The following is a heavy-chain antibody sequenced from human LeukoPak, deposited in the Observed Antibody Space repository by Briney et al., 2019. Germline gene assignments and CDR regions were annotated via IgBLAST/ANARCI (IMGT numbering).Heavy chain of an antibody. CDR1: GGSISSGGYY. CDR2: IYYSGST. CDR3: AKDVPNSIVGATTLTFDY. D-gene: IGHD1-26*01. Sequence: PSETLSLTCTVSGGSISSGGYYWSWIRQHPGKGLEWIGYIYYSGSTYYNPSLKSRVTISVDTSKNQFSLKLSSVTAADTAVYYCAKDVPNSIVGATTLTFDYWGQGTLVTVSS. V-gene: IGHV4-31*03. J-gene: IGHJ4*02.